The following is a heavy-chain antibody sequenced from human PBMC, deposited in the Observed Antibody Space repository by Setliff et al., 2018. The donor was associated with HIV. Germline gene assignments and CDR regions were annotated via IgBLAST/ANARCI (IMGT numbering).Heavy chain of an antibody. Sequence: PSETLSLTCAVSGGYISSSNWWSWVRQPPGKGLEWIGEIYRSGSTKYNPSLKSRVTISVDKSKNQFSLKLSSVTAADTAVYYCARSITMIIVAPGAFDIWGQGTMVTVSS. CDR2: IYRSGST. V-gene: IGHV4-4*02. D-gene: IGHD3-22*01. J-gene: IGHJ3*02. CDR3: ARSITMIIVAPGAFDI. CDR1: GGYISSSNW.